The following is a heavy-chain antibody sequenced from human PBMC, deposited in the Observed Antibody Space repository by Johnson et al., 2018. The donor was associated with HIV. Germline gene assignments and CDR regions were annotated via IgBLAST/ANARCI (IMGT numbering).Heavy chain of an antibody. J-gene: IGHJ3*02. CDR1: GFTFSSYA. V-gene: IGHV3-30-3*01. D-gene: IGHD1-26*01. Sequence: QVQLVESGGGVVQPGRSLRLSCAASGFTFSSYAMHWVRQAPGKGLEWVAVISYDGSNKYYADSVKGRFTISRDNSKNTLYLQMNSLRAEDTAVYYCARGSKWVLLGAFDIWGQGTMVSVSS. CDR2: ISYDGSNK. CDR3: ARGSKWVLLGAFDI.